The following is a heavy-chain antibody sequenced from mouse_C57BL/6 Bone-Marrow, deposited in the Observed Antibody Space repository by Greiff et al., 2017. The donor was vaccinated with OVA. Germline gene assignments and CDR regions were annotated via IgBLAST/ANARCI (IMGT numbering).Heavy chain of an antibody. Sequence: EVQLQQSGPELVKPGASVKMSCKASGYTFTDYNMHWVKQSHGKSLEWIGYINPNNGGTSYNQKFKGKATLTVNKSASTAYMELRSLTSEDSAVYDCAREGYEAMDYWGQGTSVTVSS. CDR1: GYTFTDYN. J-gene: IGHJ4*01. CDR3: AREGYEAMDY. V-gene: IGHV1-22*01. CDR2: INPNNGGT. D-gene: IGHD2-10*02.